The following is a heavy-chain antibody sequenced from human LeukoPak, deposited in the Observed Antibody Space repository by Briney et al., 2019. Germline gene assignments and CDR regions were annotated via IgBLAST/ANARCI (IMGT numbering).Heavy chain of an antibody. CDR3: ARHEFTVVISPLFDY. J-gene: IGHJ4*02. D-gene: IGHD3-22*01. Sequence: SETLSLTCAVYGGSFSGYYWSWIRQPPGKGLEWIGKINQSGSTTYNPSLRSRVTISLDTSKNQFSLKLSSVTAADTAVYYCARHEFTVVISPLFDYWGQGTLVTVSS. CDR2: INQSGST. CDR1: GGSFSGYY. V-gene: IGHV4-34*01.